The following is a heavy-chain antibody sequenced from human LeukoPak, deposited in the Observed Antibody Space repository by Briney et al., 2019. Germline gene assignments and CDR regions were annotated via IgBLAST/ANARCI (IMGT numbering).Heavy chain of an antibody. CDR3: AKDIYYDSSGSPGA. CDR1: GFPFSVYS. J-gene: IGHJ5*02. Sequence: AGGSLRLSCAASGFPFSVYSMNWVRQAPGKGLEWVSLISGDGGSTYYADSVKGRFTISRDNSKNSLYLQMNGLRTEDTALYYCAKDIYYDSSGSPGAWGQGTLVTVSS. D-gene: IGHD3-22*01. CDR2: ISGDGGST. V-gene: IGHV3-43*02.